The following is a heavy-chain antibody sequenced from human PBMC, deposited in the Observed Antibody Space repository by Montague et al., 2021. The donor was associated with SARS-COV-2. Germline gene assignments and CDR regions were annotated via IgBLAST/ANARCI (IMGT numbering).Heavy chain of an antibody. CDR3: AGDYGDYGSGYYYGMDV. J-gene: IGHJ6*02. D-gene: IGHD4-17*01. CDR2: IYYSGST. V-gene: IGHV4-39*07. CDR1: GGSITSSSYY. Sequence: SETLSLTCTVSGGSITSSSYYWGWIRQPPGKGLEWIGSIYYSGSTYYNPSLKSQVTISVDTSKNQFSLKLSSVTAADTAVYYCAGDYGDYGSGYYYGMDVWGQGSTVAVSS.